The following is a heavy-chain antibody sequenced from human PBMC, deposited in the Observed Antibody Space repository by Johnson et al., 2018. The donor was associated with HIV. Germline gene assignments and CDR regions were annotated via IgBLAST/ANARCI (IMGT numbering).Heavy chain of an antibody. J-gene: IGHJ3*02. CDR3: AKVRQSIAARLLAFDI. V-gene: IGHV3-30*18. D-gene: IGHD6-6*01. CDR2: ISYDGSNK. CDR1: GFTFSSYG. Sequence: QVQLVESGGGVVQPGRSLRLSCAASGFTFSSYGMHWVRQAPGKGLEWVAVISYDGSNKYYADSVKGRFTISRDNSKNTLYLQMNSLRAEDTAVYYCAKVRQSIAARLLAFDIWGQGTMVTVSS.